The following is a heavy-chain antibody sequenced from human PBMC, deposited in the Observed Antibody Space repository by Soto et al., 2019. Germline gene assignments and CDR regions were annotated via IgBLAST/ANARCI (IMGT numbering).Heavy chain of an antibody. CDR1: GVTFCSYA. Sequence: PGGSVRLSCSASGVTFCSYAVSWVRQAPGKGLEWVSAISGSGGSTYYADSVKGRFTISRDNSKNTLYLQMNSLRAEDTAVYYCDNADPAAFDSWGQETLVTVSS. D-gene: IGHD2-2*01. V-gene: IGHV3-23*01. CDR3: DNADPAAFDS. J-gene: IGHJ4*02. CDR2: ISGSGGST.